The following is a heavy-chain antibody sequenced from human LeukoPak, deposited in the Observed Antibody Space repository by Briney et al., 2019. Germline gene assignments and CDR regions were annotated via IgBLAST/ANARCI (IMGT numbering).Heavy chain of an antibody. V-gene: IGHV4-59*01. CDR1: GGSISSYY. CDR3: AREVSGTTGDWFDP. Sequence: SETLSLTCTVSGGSISSYYRSWIRQPPGKGLEWIGYIYYSGSTNYNPSLKSRVTISVDTSKNQFSLKPSSVTAADTAVYYCAREVSGTTGDWFDPWGQGTLVTVSS. D-gene: IGHD1-1*01. J-gene: IGHJ5*02. CDR2: IYYSGST.